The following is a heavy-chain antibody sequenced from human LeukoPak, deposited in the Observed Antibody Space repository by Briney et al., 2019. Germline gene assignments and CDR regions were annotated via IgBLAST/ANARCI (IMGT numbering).Heavy chain of an antibody. CDR2: IKQDGSEK. Sequence: GGSLRLSCAASGFTFSSYWMSWVRQAPGKGLEWVANIKQDGSEKYYVDSVKGRFTISGDNAKNSLYLQMNSLRAEDTAIYYCAREKESSGYLGNYWGQGTLVTVSS. CDR3: AREKESSGYLGNY. D-gene: IGHD5-12*01. CDR1: GFTFSSYW. J-gene: IGHJ4*02. V-gene: IGHV3-7*01.